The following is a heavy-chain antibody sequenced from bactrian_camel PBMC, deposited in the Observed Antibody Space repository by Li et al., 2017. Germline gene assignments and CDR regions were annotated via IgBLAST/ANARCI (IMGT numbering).Heavy chain of an antibody. J-gene: IGHJ6*01. Sequence: DVQLVESGGGSALAGGSVRLSCAASGYTFNTYSWFRQAPGQEREGVTAVDSAGTITYADSVKGRFTISRDIAKNTLYLKMNNMEPEDTAMYYCAADFGIVTPRPKPIPTPFDRYDSAYWGRGTQVTVS. CDR2: VDSAGTI. CDR1: GYTFNTY. CDR3: AADFGIVTPRPKPIPTPFDRYDSAY. V-gene: IGHV3S42*01.